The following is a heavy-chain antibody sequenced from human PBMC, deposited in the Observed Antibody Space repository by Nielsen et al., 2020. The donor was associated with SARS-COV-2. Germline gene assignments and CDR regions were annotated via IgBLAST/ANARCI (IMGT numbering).Heavy chain of an antibody. Sequence: GESLKISCVVSGLTFSDYYMSWIRQAPGKGLEWVSYISTSSKYTNYTDSVNGRFTISRDNPKNSLYLQMNSLRVEDTAVYYCARGDWYFDLWGRGTLVTVSS. CDR2: ISTSSKYT. J-gene: IGHJ2*01. CDR1: GLTFSDYY. V-gene: IGHV3-11*05. CDR3: ARGDWYFDL.